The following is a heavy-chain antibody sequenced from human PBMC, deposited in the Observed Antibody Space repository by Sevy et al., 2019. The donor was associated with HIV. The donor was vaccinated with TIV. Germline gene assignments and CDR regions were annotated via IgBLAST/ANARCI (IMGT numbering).Heavy chain of an antibody. V-gene: IGHV1-18*01. D-gene: IGHD2-15*01. J-gene: IGHJ6*02. CDR2: ISAHNGDT. CDR1: GYSFTRYG. Sequence: ASVKVSCKASGYSFTRYGISWVRQAPGQGLEWMGWISAHNGDTNYAQKFQRRVTITADESTSTAYMDLSSLRSEDTAVYYCARGRRLSGGNDYYYYYGMDVWGQGTTVTVSS. CDR3: ARGRRLSGGNDYYYYYGMDV.